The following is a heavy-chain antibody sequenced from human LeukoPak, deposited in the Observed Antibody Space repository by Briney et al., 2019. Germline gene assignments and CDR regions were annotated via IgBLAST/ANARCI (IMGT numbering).Heavy chain of an antibody. D-gene: IGHD3-10*01. Sequence: GGSLRLSCAASGFTFSTYTMYWVRHPPGKRLEWVSIIGNNGGGIHYADSVRGRFTISRDNSKNALYLQMYSLRAEDTAVYYCARDLTYYGSMDVWGQGTTVTVSS. J-gene: IGHJ6*02. V-gene: IGHV3-23*01. CDR3: ARDLTYYGSMDV. CDR1: GFTFSTYT. CDR2: IGNNGGGI.